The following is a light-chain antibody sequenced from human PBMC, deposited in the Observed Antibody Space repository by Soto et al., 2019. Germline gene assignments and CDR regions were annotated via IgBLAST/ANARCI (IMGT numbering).Light chain of an antibody. CDR3: QHYGRSPLT. Sequence: DIQMTQSPSTLSASVGDRVTITCRASQTISSWLAWYQQKPGKAPKLLIYKASSLESGVPSRFSGSGSGTEFTLTISSLQPDDFATYYCQHYGRSPLTFGGGTKVDIK. CDR1: QTISSW. V-gene: IGKV1-5*03. CDR2: KAS. J-gene: IGKJ4*01.